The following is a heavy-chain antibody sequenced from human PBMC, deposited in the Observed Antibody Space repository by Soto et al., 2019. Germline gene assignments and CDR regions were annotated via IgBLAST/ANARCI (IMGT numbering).Heavy chain of an antibody. J-gene: IGHJ4*02. V-gene: IGHV2-5*02. D-gene: IGHD3-10*01. Sequence: SGPTLVKPTQTLTLTCTFSGFSLSTSGVGVGWIRQPPGKALEWLALIYWDDDKRYSPSLKSRLTITKDTSKNQVVLTMTNMDPVDTATYYCAHSPRYWRGRFGESGYYFDYWGQGTLVTVSS. CDR3: AHSPRYWRGRFGESGYYFDY. CDR2: IYWDDDK. CDR1: GFSLSTSGVG.